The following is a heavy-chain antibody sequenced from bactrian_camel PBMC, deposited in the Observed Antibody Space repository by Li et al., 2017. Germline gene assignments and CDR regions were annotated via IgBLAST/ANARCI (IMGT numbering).Heavy chain of an antibody. Sequence: DVQLVESGGGFVQPGGSLRLSCVASGFAIEGYGISWVRQRPGDQARWVGTISSDNSPHYRDEVEGRFTLSQDNAKNTVYLQMNSLKPEDTAMYYCAARGPYCYTKLSVRDFTYWGQGTQVTVS. CDR2: ISSDNSP. J-gene: IGHJ6*01. CDR3: AARGPYCYTKLSVRDFTY. D-gene: IGHD2*01. V-gene: IGHV3S10*01. CDR1: GFAIEGYG.